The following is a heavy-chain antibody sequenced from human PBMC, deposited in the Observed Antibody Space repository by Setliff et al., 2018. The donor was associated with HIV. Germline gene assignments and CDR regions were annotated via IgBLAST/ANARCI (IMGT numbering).Heavy chain of an antibody. D-gene: IGHD1-1*01. CDR3: ARTSTTTGTTLNWFDP. J-gene: IGHJ5*02. CDR2: ISSSGVM. Sequence: PGGSLRLSCAASGFTFSAYSMNWVRQAPGKGLEWISYISSSGVMYYADSVRGRFTISRDNAKNSLYLQMNSLRVEDTAVYYCARTSTTTGTTLNWFDPWGQGTLVTVS. CDR1: GFTFSAYS. V-gene: IGHV3-48*04.